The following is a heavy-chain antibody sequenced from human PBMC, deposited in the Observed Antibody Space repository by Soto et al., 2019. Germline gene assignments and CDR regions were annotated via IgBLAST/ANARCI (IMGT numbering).Heavy chain of an antibody. Sequence: EVRLLESGGGLVQPGGSLRLSCAASGFTFSSYAMSWVRQAPGKGLEWVSAISGSGGSTYYADSVKGRFTISRDNSKNXLXXQMNSLRAEDTAVYYCAKDGDYSSGWSGRVTRFDYWGQGTLVTVSS. CDR1: GFTFSSYA. CDR3: AKDGDYSSGWSGRVTRFDY. J-gene: IGHJ4*02. V-gene: IGHV3-23*01. CDR2: ISGSGGST. D-gene: IGHD6-19*01.